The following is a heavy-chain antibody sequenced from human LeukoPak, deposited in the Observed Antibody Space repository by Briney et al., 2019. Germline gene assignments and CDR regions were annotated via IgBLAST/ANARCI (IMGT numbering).Heavy chain of an antibody. CDR2: ISGSGGST. V-gene: IGHV3-23*01. CDR3: AKLYYYGSGSYYNGMDV. CDR1: GFTFSSYA. J-gene: IGHJ6*02. Sequence: GGSLRLSCAASGFTFSSYAMSWVRQAPGKGLEWVSAISGSGGSTYYADSVKGRFTISRDNAKNSLYLQMNSLRAEDTAVYYCAKLYYYGSGSYYNGMDVWGQGTTVTVSS. D-gene: IGHD3-10*01.